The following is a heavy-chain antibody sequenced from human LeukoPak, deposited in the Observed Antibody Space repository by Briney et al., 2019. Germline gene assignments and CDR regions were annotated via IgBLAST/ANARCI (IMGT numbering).Heavy chain of an antibody. CDR2: IYYSGST. V-gene: IGHV4-39*01. Sequence: SETLSLTCTVSGGSISSSSYYWGWIRQPPGKGLEWIGSIYYSGSTYYNPSLKSRVTVSVDTSKNQFSLKLSSVTAADTAVYYCARHWIYDSFWGQGTLVTAS. CDR1: GGSISSSSYY. J-gene: IGHJ4*02. D-gene: IGHD3-22*01. CDR3: ARHWIYDSF.